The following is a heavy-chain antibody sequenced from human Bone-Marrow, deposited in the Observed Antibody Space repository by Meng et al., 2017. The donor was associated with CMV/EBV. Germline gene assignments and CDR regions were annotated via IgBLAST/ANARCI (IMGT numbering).Heavy chain of an antibody. D-gene: IGHD1-26*01. V-gene: IGHV4-39*01. Sequence: SETLSLTCTVPDVSINNSSFFWGWIRQPPGKGLEWIGSLFHSGDTYSNPSLRRRVAISLDTSKNQFCLRLNSVTATDTAVYYCARHLRGYSWPKSDWGQGTLVTVSS. CDR2: LFHSGDT. CDR1: DVSINNSSFF. CDR3: ARHLRGYSWPKSD. J-gene: IGHJ4*02.